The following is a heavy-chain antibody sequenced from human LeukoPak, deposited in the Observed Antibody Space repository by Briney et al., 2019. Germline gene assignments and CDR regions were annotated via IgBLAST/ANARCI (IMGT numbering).Heavy chain of an antibody. J-gene: IGHJ4*02. Sequence: PGGSLRLSCAASGFTFSSYSMNWVRQAPGKGLEWVSYISSSSSTIYYADSVKGRFTISRDNAKNSLYLQMNSLGAEDTAVYYCAREMSSVTMIVVVIPLPFDYWGQGTLVTVSS. CDR2: ISSSSSTI. V-gene: IGHV3-48*01. CDR3: AREMSSVTMIVVVIPLPFDY. CDR1: GFTFSSYS. D-gene: IGHD3-22*01.